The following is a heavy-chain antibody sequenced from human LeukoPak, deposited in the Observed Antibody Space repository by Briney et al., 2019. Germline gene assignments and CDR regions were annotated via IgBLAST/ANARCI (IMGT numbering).Heavy chain of an antibody. CDR3: ARDPLYSDFWSGYYL. J-gene: IGHJ4*02. CDR2: INPNSGGT. Sequence: ASVKVSCKASGYTFTGYYMHWVRQAPGQGLEWMGWINPNSGGTNYAQKFQGRVTMTRDTSISTAYMELSRLRSDDTAVYYCARDPLYSDFWSGYYLWGQGTLVTVSS. D-gene: IGHD3-3*01. V-gene: IGHV1-2*02. CDR1: GYTFTGYY.